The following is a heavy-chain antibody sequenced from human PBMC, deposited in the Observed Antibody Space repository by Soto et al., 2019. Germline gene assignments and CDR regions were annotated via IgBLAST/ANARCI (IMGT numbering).Heavy chain of an antibody. CDR2: IYYSGST. Sequence: PSETLSLTCTVSGGSISSGGYYWSWIRQHPGKGMEWIGYIYYSGSTYYNPSLKSRVTISVDTSKNQFSLKLSSVTAADTAVYYCAVLLNYDFWSGSTTSPPYYFDYWGQGTLVTVSS. D-gene: IGHD3-3*01. V-gene: IGHV4-31*03. J-gene: IGHJ4*02. CDR3: AVLLNYDFWSGSTTSPPYYFDY. CDR1: GGSISSGGYY.